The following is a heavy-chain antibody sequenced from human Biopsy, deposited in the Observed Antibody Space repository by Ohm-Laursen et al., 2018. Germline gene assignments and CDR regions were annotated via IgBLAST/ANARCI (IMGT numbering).Heavy chain of an antibody. V-gene: IGHV1-24*01. CDR1: GYTLTDLS. Sequence: AASVKVSCKVSGYTLTDLSMHWVRQAPGKGLEWMGGFAPENGKTIYAQKFQGRVTMTEDTSTDTAYMELSSLRSEDTAVYYCAGDINNWNVSYWGQGTQVIVSS. CDR3: AGDINNWNVSY. D-gene: IGHD1-20*01. J-gene: IGHJ4*02. CDR2: FAPENGKT.